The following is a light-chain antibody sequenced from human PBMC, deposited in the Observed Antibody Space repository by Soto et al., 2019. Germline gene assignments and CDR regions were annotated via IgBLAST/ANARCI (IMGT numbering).Light chain of an antibody. V-gene: IGLV1-40*01. J-gene: IGLJ1*01. CDR3: KSYDSSLSGFV. CDR2: GNN. Sequence: QSVLTQPPSVSGAPGQRVTISCTGSSSNTGAGYDVHWYKQFPGTAPKLLIYGNNNRPSGVPGRFSGSKSGTSASLAITGLPVADEDNYYCKSYDSSLSGFVFGTGTKVTVL. CDR1: SSNTGAGYD.